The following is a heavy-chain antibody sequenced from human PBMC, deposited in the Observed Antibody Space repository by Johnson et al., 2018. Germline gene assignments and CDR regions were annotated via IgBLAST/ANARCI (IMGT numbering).Heavy chain of an antibody. CDR2: IWYDGSNK. V-gene: IGHV3-33*01. Sequence: QVQLVQSGGGVVQPGRSLRLSCAASGFTFSSYGMHWVRQAPGKGLEWVAVIWYDGSNKYYADSVQGRFTISRANSKNTLYLQMNSLRAEDTAVYYCAREAYDYVWGSYSAGMDVWGQGTTVTVSS. CDR3: AREAYDYVWGSYSAGMDV. J-gene: IGHJ6*02. D-gene: IGHD3-16*01. CDR1: GFTFSSYG.